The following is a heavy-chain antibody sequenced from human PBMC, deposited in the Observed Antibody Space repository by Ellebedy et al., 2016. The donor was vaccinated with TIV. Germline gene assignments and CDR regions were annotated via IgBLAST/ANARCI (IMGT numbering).Heavy chain of an antibody. CDR3: ARDRGKGAVVVVAPMFPTAKYFYGMDV. J-gene: IGHJ6*01. CDR1: GYTFTNYH. V-gene: IGHV1-46*01. Sequence: ASVKVSXXASGYTFTNYHMHWVREAPGQGLEWLGIINPSGGSTRYAQKFQGRVTMTRDTSTNTAYMGLSSLRAEDTAVYYCARDRGKGAVVVVAPMFPTAKYFYGMDVWGQGTTVTVSS. D-gene: IGHD2-15*01. CDR2: INPSGGST.